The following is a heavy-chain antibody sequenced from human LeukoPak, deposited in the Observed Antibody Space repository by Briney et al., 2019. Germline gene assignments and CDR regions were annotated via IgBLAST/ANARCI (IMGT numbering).Heavy chain of an antibody. D-gene: IGHD2-2*01. Sequence: PGGSLRLSCAASGFTFSSYAMTWVRQAPRKGLEWVSGISGSGGYTYYAGSVRGGFTISRENSKSALYLQMYSMRAQDTAVYYCAKDAYSYCTSTTCSDWYFDLWGRGTLVTVSS. CDR3: AKDAYSYCTSTTCSDWYFDL. CDR1: GFTFSSYA. J-gene: IGHJ2*01. CDR2: ISGSGGYT. V-gene: IGHV3-23*01.